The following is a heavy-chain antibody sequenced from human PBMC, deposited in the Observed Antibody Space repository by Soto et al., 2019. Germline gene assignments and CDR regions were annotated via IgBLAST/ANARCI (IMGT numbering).Heavy chain of an antibody. Sequence: QVQLVQSGAEVKKPGSSVKVSCKASGGTFSSYTISWVRQAPGQGLEWMGRIIPILGIANYAQKFQGRVTITADNSTSTAYMDLSSLRSEDTAVYYCASADYYGSGSYRNWGQGPLVTLSS. CDR2: IIPILGIA. V-gene: IGHV1-69*02. CDR1: GGTFSSYT. J-gene: IGHJ4*02. D-gene: IGHD3-10*01. CDR3: ASADYYGSGSYRN.